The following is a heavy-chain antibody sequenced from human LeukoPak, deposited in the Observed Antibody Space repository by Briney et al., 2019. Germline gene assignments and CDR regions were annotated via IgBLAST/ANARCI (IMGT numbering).Heavy chain of an antibody. Sequence: GGSLRLSCAASGFTFSSYGMHWVRQAPGKGLEWVAVISYDGSNKYYADSVKGRFTISRDNSKNTLYLQMSSLRAEDTAVYYCAKDRYYYDSSGDFDYWGQGTLVTVSS. CDR2: ISYDGSNK. J-gene: IGHJ4*02. V-gene: IGHV3-30*18. D-gene: IGHD3-22*01. CDR1: GFTFSSYG. CDR3: AKDRYYYDSSGDFDY.